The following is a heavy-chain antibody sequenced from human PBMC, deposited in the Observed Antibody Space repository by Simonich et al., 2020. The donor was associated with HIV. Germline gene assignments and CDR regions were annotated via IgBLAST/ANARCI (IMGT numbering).Heavy chain of an antibody. Sequence: EYGGGLVQPGGSLRLSCAASRFTFSSHWMHWVRQAPGKGLVWVSRIRSDRIGTNYADSVKGRFTISRDNAKNTLYLQMNSLRAEDTAVYYCARAASVVDFDIWGQGTMVTVSS. J-gene: IGHJ3*02. CDR3: ARAASVVDFDI. CDR2: IRSDRIGT. V-gene: IGHV3-74*01. D-gene: IGHD2-15*01. CDR1: RFTFSSHW.